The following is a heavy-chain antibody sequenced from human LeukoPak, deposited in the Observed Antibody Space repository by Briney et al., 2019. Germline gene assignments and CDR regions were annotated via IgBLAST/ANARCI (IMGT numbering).Heavy chain of an antibody. CDR1: GFTFSSYS. CDR2: ITGGGSTT. V-gene: IGHV3-23*01. Sequence: GGSLRLSCAASGFTFSSYSMSWVRQAPGKGLEWVSTITGGGSTTYYADSVKGRFTISRDNAKNTLYLQMNSLRAEDPALYYCWRESPVAATGRGWFDSWGQGTLVTVSS. J-gene: IGHJ5*01. CDR3: WRESPVAATGRGWFDS. D-gene: IGHD6-13*01.